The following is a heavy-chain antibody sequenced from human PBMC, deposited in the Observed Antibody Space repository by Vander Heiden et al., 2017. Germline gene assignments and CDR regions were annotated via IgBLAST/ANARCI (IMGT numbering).Heavy chain of an antibody. CDR2: ISNSGAST. Sequence: EVQVLESGGGLVQPGGSLRLSCGASGFTFNRYAMSWVRQAPGKGPEWVSEISNSGASTNYADSVKGRFTISRDNSKNTVYLQMNSLRADDTAVYSCARDYYGMDVWGQGTTVIVS. CDR3: ARDYYGMDV. J-gene: IGHJ6*02. V-gene: IGHV3-23*01. CDR1: GFTFNRYA.